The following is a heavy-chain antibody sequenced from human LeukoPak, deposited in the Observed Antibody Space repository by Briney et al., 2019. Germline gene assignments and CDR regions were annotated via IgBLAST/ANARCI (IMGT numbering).Heavy chain of an antibody. CDR3: ASPDSGYDYKLDR. V-gene: IGHV3-64D*06. CDR1: GFTFSRYA. Sequence: PGGSLRLSCTPSGFTFSRYAMHWVRQAPGKGLEYVSSISSNGGSTYYADSVKGRFTISRDNSKNPLFLQMSSLRTEDTAVYYCASPDSGYDYKLDRWGQGTLVTVSS. J-gene: IGHJ5*02. D-gene: IGHD5-12*01. CDR2: ISSNGGST.